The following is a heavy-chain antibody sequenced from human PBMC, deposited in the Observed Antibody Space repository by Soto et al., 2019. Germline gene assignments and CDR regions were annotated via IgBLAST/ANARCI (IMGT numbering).Heavy chain of an antibody. CDR1: GGSISSYY. V-gene: IGHV4-59*08. Sequence: SETLSLTCTVSGGSISSYYWSWIRQPPGKGLEWIGYIYYSGSTNYNPPLKSRVTISVDTSKNPFSLKLSSVTAADTAVYYCVRRRGTVERETDYYYYYMDVWGKGTTVTVSS. CDR2: IYYSGST. CDR3: VRRRGTVERETDYYYYYMDV. D-gene: IGHD3-10*01. J-gene: IGHJ6*03.